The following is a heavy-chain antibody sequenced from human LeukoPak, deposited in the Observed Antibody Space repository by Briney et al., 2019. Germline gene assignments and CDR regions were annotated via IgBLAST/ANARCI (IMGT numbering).Heavy chain of an antibody. D-gene: IGHD5-12*01. CDR3: ARAPAGYSGYALGAFDI. J-gene: IGHJ3*02. CDR1: GGSFSGYY. Sequence: SEALSLTCAVYGGSFSGYYWSWIRQPPGKGLEWIGEINHSGSTNYNPSLKSRVTISVDTSKNQFSLKLSSVTAADTAVYYCARAPAGYSGYALGAFDIWGQGTMVTVSS. V-gene: IGHV4-34*01. CDR2: INHSGST.